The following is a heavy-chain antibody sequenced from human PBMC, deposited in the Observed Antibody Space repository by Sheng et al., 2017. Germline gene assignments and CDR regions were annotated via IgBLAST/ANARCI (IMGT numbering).Heavy chain of an antibody. Sequence: QVQLVQSGAEVKKPGSSVKVSCKASGGTFSSYVISWVRQAPGQGLEWMGGIIPIFGTANYAQKFQGRVTITADASTSTAYLDLSSLKSEDTAVYYCARGWELLYFDLWGQGTLVTVSS. J-gene: IGHJ4*02. D-gene: IGHD1-26*01. V-gene: IGHV1-69*13. CDR2: IIPIFGTA. CDR1: GGTFSSYV. CDR3: ARGWELLYFDL.